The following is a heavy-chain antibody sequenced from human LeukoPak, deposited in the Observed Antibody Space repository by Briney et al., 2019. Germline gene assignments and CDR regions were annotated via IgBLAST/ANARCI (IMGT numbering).Heavy chain of an antibody. CDR3: ARDDSNPYCSSTSCHGGIDY. CDR2: ISYDGSNK. V-gene: IGHV3-30*04. D-gene: IGHD2-2*01. Sequence: SGGSLRLSCAASGFTFSSYAMHWVRQAPGKGLEWVAVISYDGSNKYYADSVKGRFTISRDNSKNTQYLQMNSLRAEDTAVYYCARDDSNPYCSSTSCHGGIDYWGQGTLVTVSS. J-gene: IGHJ4*02. CDR1: GFTFSSYA.